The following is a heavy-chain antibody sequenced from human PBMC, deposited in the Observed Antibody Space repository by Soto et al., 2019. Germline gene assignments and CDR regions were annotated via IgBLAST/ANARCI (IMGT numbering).Heavy chain of an antibody. D-gene: IGHD3-22*01. J-gene: IGHJ4*02. CDR1: GITFSSYW. V-gene: IGHV3-74*01. CDR2: INGDGSST. CDR3: TKGYYYDTCGYFDS. Sequence: GGSLRLSCAASGITFSSYWMHWVRQAPGKGLVWVSRINGDGSSTYYADSVEGRFTISRDNSKNTLYLQMNSLRAEDTAVYYYTKGYYYDTCGYFDSWGQGTLVTVSS.